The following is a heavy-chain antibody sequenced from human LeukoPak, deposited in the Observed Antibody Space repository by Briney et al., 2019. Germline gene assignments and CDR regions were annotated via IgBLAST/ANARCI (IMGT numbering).Heavy chain of an antibody. CDR3: ATSQCGSDCYLAGDY. J-gene: IGHJ4*01. Sequence: SETLSLTCAVSGGSFNSGTYYWSWIRQHPGKGLEWIGYIYYTGITNYNPSLKSRVTISVDTSKNQFSLNLKSVTAADTAVYYCATSQCGSDCYLAGDYWGHGTLVTVSS. D-gene: IGHD2-21*02. CDR2: IYYTGIT. V-gene: IGHV4-61*01. CDR1: GGSFNSGTYY.